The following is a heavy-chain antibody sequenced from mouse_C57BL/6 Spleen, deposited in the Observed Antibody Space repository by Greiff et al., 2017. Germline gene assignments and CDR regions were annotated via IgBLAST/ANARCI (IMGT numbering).Heavy chain of an antibody. V-gene: IGHV1-64*01. CDR1: GYTFTSYW. CDR3: ARMRNWAVFDY. Sequence: QVQLKQPGAELVKPGASVKLSCKASGYTFTSYWMHWVKQRPGQGLEWIGMIHPNSGSTNYNEKFKNKATLTVDKSSSTAYMQLSSLTSEDSAVYYCARMRNWAVFDYWGQGTTLTVSS. D-gene: IGHD4-1*01. J-gene: IGHJ2*01. CDR2: IHPNSGST.